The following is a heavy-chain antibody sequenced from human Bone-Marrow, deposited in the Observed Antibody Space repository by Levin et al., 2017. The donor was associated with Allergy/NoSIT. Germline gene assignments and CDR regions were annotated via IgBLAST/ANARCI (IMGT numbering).Heavy chain of an antibody. CDR2: ISSGSSHI. Sequence: GGSLRLSCAASGLSFSNYDMNWVRQAPVKGLEWVSSISSGSSHIDYADSVKGRFTISRDNAKNSLYLQMNSLRLEDTAVYFCASWAMFYYDGSDFDYFYYGMDVWGQGTTVTVSS. D-gene: IGHD3-16*01. CDR3: ASWAMFYYDGSDFDYFYYGMDV. V-gene: IGHV3-21*06. CDR1: GLSFSNYD. J-gene: IGHJ6*02.